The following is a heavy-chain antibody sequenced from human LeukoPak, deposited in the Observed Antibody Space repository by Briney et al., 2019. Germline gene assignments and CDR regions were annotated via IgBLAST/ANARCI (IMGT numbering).Heavy chain of an antibody. Sequence: GGSLRLSCAASGFTFSSYDMSWVRQAPGKGLEWVSSISGSGGGTNYADSVRGRFTISRDNSKNTLYLQMNSLRAEDTAVYYCARDRVPGSSISMDVWGQGTTVTVSS. V-gene: IGHV3-23*01. CDR2: ISGSGGGT. J-gene: IGHJ6*02. CDR1: GFTFSSYD. CDR3: ARDRVPGSSISMDV. D-gene: IGHD3-10*01.